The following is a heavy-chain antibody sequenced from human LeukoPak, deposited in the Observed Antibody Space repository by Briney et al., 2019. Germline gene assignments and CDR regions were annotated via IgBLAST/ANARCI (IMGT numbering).Heavy chain of an antibody. CDR1: GFTFSSYA. J-gene: IGHJ4*02. CDR2: ISGGGANT. Sequence: PGGSLRLSCAASGFTFSSYAMSWVRQAPGKGLEWVSAISGGGANTYYADSVKGRFTISRDNSKNTLYLQMNSLRAEDTAVYYCAKDLTTVTTQGDYWGQGTLVTVSS. V-gene: IGHV3-23*01. CDR3: AKDLTTVTTQGDY. D-gene: IGHD4-17*01.